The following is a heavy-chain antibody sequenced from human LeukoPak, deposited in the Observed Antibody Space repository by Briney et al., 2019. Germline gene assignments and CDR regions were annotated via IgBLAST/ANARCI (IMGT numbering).Heavy chain of an antibody. V-gene: IGHV1-69*04. CDR2: IIPILGIA. CDR3: ARDHCSSTSCHCYYYYGMDV. Sequence: GASVKVSCKASGGTFSSYAISWVRQAPGQGLEWMGRIIPILGIANYAQKFQGRVTITADKSTSTAYMELSSLRSEDTAVYYCARDHCSSTSCHCYYYYGMDVWGQGTTVTVSS. J-gene: IGHJ6*02. CDR1: GGTFSSYA. D-gene: IGHD2-2*01.